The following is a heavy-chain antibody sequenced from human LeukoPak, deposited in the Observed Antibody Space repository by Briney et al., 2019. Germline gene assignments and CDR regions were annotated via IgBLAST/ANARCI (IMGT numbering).Heavy chain of an antibody. Sequence: GESLKISCKGSGYKFTSNWIAWVRQMPGKGLEWMGIIYPGDSDTRYSPSFQGQVTISADKSISTAYLQWSSLKASNTAMYYCARPQWFGELYIGEFDYWGQGTLVTVSS. V-gene: IGHV5-51*01. J-gene: IGHJ4*02. D-gene: IGHD3-10*01. CDR1: GYKFTSNW. CDR3: ARPQWFGELYIGEFDY. CDR2: IYPGDSDT.